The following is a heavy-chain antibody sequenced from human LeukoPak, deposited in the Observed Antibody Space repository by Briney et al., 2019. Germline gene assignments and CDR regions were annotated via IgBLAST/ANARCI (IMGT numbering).Heavy chain of an antibody. CDR1: GFTFSSYG. J-gene: IGHJ4*02. D-gene: IGHD4-17*01. CDR2: IWYDGSNK. V-gene: IGHV3-33*01. Sequence: GGSLRLSCAASGFTFSSYGMHWVRQAPGKGLEWVAVIWYDGSNKYYADSVKGRFTISRDNSKNTLYLQMNSLRAEDTAVYYCARQEVDYGAPAGFHNWGQGTLVTVSS. CDR3: ARQEVDYGAPAGFHN.